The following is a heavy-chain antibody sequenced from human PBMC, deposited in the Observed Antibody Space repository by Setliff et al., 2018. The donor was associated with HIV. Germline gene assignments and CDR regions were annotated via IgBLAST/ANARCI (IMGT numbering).Heavy chain of an antibody. CDR3: ARSKKRGDYYYYYYYMDV. J-gene: IGHJ6*03. Sequence: PSETLSLTCTVSGGSISSGSYYWSWIRQPPGKGLEWIGEINHSGSTNYNPSLRSRVTISVDTSKNQFSLKLSSVTAAGTAVYYCARSKKRGDYYYYYYYMDVWGKGTTVTVSS. D-gene: IGHD3-16*01. V-gene: IGHV4-39*07. CDR1: GGSISSGSYY. CDR2: INHSGST.